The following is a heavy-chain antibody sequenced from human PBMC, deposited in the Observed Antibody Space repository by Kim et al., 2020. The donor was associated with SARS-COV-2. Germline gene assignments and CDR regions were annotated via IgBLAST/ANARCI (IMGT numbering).Heavy chain of an antibody. J-gene: IGHJ4*02. CDR3: AKMTDTYYYDSSGQDDY. Sequence: GESLRLSCAASGFTFSSYAMSWVRQAPGKGLEWVSAISGSGGSTYYADSVKGRFTISRDNSKNTLYLQMNSLRAEDTAVYYCAKMTDTYYYDSSGQDDYWGQGTLVTVSS. D-gene: IGHD3-22*01. CDR1: GFTFSSYA. CDR2: ISGSGGST. V-gene: IGHV3-23*01.